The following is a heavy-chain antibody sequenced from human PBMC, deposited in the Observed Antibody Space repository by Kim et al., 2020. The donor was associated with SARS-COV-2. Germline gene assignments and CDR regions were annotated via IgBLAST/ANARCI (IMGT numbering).Heavy chain of an antibody. J-gene: IGHJ6*02. V-gene: IGHV1-46*01. CDR2: INPSGGST. D-gene: IGHD1-26*01. CDR3: ARDLSRFVDLWGIVGASPLSNGMDV. Sequence: ASVKVSCKASGYTFTSYYMHWVRQAPGQGLEWMGIINPSGGSTSYAQKFQGRVTMPRDTSTSTVYMELSSLRSEDTAVYYCARDLSRFVDLWGIVGASPLSNGMDVWGRGTTVTVSS. CDR1: GYTFTSYY.